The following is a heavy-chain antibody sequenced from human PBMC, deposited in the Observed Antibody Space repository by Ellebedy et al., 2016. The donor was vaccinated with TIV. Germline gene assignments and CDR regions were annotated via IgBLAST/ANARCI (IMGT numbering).Heavy chain of an antibody. CDR2: ISYDGSER. J-gene: IGHJ6*02. CDR3: AKEAYDILTGSQMYGMDV. CDR1: GFTFGSYG. D-gene: IGHD3-9*01. V-gene: IGHV3-30*18. Sequence: GESLKISCAASGFTFGSYGMHWVRQAPGKGLEWVSFISYDGSERFYADSVQGRFTISRDNSDNTLYVQMNSLRPDDTAVYYCAKEAYDILTGSQMYGMDVWGQGTTVTVSS.